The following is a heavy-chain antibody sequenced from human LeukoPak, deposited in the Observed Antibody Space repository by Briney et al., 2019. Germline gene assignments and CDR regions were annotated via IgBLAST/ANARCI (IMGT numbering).Heavy chain of an antibody. D-gene: IGHD5-18*01. CDR1: GGSISSSSYY. CDR2: IYYSGST. J-gene: IGHJ4*02. V-gene: IGHV4-39*01. Sequence: SETLSLTCTVSGGSISSSSYYWGWTRQPPGKGLEWIGSIYYSGSTYYNPSLKSRVTISVDTSKNQFSLKLSSVTAADTAVYYCARHPSGPPWIQLWLGFDYWGQGTLVTVSS. CDR3: ARHPSGPPWIQLWLGFDY.